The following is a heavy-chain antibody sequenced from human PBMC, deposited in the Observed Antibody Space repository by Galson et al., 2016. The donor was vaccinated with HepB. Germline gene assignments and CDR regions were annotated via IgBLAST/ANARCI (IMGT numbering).Heavy chain of an antibody. V-gene: IGHV3-21*01. CDR3: ARAVHHYDHSGFDY. J-gene: IGHJ4*02. D-gene: IGHD3-22*01. CDR1: GFRFSAYW. CDR2: ISSSSSYI. Sequence: SLRLSCAASGFRFSAYWMAWVRQAPGKGLEWVSSISSSSSYIYYADSVKGRFTISRDNAKNSLYLQMNSLRAEDSAVYYCARAVHHYDHSGFDYWGQGTLVTVSS.